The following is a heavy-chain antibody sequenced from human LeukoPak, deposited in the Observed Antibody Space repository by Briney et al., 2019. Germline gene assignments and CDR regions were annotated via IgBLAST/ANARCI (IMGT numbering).Heavy chain of an antibody. CDR1: GGSISGYY. Sequence: SETLSLTCTVSGGSISGYYWSWIRQPPGKGLECIGYIYYSGSTNYNPSLKSRVTISLDTSKNQFSLKLSSVTAADTAVYFCARGVHDSSGYYFDAFDIWGQGTMVTVSS. J-gene: IGHJ3*02. CDR3: ARGVHDSSGYYFDAFDI. V-gene: IGHV4-59*01. D-gene: IGHD3-22*01. CDR2: IYYSGST.